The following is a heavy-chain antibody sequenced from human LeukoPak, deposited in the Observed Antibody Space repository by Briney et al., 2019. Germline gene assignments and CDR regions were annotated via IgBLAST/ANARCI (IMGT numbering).Heavy chain of an antibody. V-gene: IGHV1-46*01. CDR3: ARDGGGDRYSGSYYYYYYYMDV. J-gene: IGHJ6*03. D-gene: IGHD1-26*01. CDR1: GYTFTSYY. CDR2: VNASGGST. Sequence: ASVKVSCKASGYTFTSYYMHWVRLAPGQGLEWMGIVNASGGSTSHAQKFQARETMTRDTFTSTDYMELSSLSSDDTAVYHCARDGGGDRYSGSYYYYYYYMDVWGKGTTVTVSS.